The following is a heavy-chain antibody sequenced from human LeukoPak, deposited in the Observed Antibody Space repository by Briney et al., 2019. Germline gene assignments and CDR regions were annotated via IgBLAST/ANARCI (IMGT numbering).Heavy chain of an antibody. Sequence: PGGSLRLSCAASGFMFSSYAVSWVRQAPGRGLEWVSLISGSGAGTYYADSVKVRFTISRDNSKDTLYLQMNNLGAEDTAIYYCAKTFTPRYYYDTSGYPDAFDVWGQGTMVTVSS. CDR1: GFMFSSYA. D-gene: IGHD3-22*01. V-gene: IGHV3-23*01. CDR3: AKTFTPRYYYDTSGYPDAFDV. CDR2: ISGSGAGT. J-gene: IGHJ3*01.